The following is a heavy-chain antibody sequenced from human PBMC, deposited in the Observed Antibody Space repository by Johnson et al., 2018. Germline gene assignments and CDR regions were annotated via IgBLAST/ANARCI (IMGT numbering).Heavy chain of an antibody. CDR1: GFTFDDYT. J-gene: IGHJ6*03. D-gene: IGHD4-17*01. CDR2: TRNKANSYTT. Sequence: VQLVQSGGVVVQPGGSLRLSCAASGFTFDDYTMHWVRQAPGKGLEWVGRTRNKANSYTTEYAASVKGRFTISRDDSKNPRYLQMNSLKTEDSAVYYCARAGGDYALFYYYYYYMDVWGKGTTVTVSS. CDR3: ARAGGDYALFYYYYYYMDV. V-gene: IGHV3-72*01.